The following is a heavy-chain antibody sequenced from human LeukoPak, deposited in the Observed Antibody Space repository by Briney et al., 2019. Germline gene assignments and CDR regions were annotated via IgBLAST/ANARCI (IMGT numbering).Heavy chain of an antibody. J-gene: IGHJ4*02. CDR1: GFTFSSYA. CDR2: ISGSGGST. Sequence: GGSLRLSCAASGFTFSSYAMSWVRQAPGKGLEWVSAISGSGGSTYYADSVKGRFTISRDNSKNTLYLQMNSLRAEDTAVYYCAKVGSSWWEGKRYFDYWGQGTLVTVSS. CDR3: AKVGSSWWEGKRYFDY. V-gene: IGHV3-23*01. D-gene: IGHD6-13*01.